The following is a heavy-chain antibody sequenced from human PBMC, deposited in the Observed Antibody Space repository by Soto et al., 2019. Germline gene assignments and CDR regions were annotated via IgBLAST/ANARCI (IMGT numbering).Heavy chain of an antibody. D-gene: IGHD3-3*01. J-gene: IGHJ4*02. Sequence: GSLRLSCAASGFTFSSYAMHWVRQAPGKGLEWVAVISYDGSNKYYADSVKGRFTISRDNSKNTLYLQMNSLRAEDTAVYYCARGGVRIFGVVITHFDYWGQGTLVTVSS. CDR3: ARGGVRIFGVVITHFDY. CDR1: GFTFSSYA. V-gene: IGHV3-30-3*01. CDR2: ISYDGSNK.